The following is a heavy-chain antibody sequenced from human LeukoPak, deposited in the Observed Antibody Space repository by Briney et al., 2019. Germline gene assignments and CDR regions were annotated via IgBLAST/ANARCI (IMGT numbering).Heavy chain of an antibody. V-gene: IGHV3-66*01. CDR3: ARDGHDSSGYFFGHN. Sequence: GGSLRLSCAASGFTVSSNYMSWVRQAPGKGLEWVSVIYTGDSAGYTDSVKGRFTISRDNSKNTLYLQMNSLRAEDTAVYYCARDGHDSSGYFFGHNWGQGTLVTVSS. D-gene: IGHD3-22*01. CDR1: GFTVSSNY. J-gene: IGHJ4*02. CDR2: IYTGDSA.